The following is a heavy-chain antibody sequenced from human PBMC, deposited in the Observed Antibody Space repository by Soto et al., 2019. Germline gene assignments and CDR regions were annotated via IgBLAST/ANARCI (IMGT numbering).Heavy chain of an antibody. Sequence: QVQLVQSGAEVKKPGASVKVSCKASGDTFTDYYIHWVRQAPGQGLEWMGTVNPSGGHTTYAQHFLGRVTMTRDTSTTTPFMELTSLTSEAWAVCYCAGGGHVVVVTAALDSWGQGPLVTFSS. CDR3: AGGGHVVVVTAALDS. CDR2: VNPSGGHT. V-gene: IGHV1-46*01. CDR1: GDTFTDYY. J-gene: IGHJ4*02. D-gene: IGHD2-21*02.